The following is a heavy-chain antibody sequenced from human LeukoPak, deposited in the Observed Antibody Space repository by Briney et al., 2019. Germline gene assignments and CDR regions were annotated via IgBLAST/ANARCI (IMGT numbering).Heavy chain of an antibody. CDR1: GGSFSGYY. CDR2: INHSGST. Sequence: KPSETLSLTCAVYGGSFSGYYWRWIRQPPGKGLEWIGEINHSGSTNYNPSLKSRVTISVDTSKNQFSLKLSSVTAADAAVYYCARAFYYDSTGYYYPFNYWGQGTLVTVSS. J-gene: IGHJ4*02. V-gene: IGHV4-34*01. CDR3: ARAFYYDSTGYYYPFNY. D-gene: IGHD3-22*01.